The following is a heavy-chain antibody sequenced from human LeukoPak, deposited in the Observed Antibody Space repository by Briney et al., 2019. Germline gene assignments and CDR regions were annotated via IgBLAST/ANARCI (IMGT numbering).Heavy chain of an antibody. V-gene: IGHV3-23*01. CDR1: GFTFSSYA. CDR2: ISGSGGST. Sequence: GGSLRLSCAASGFTFSSYAMSWVRQAPGKGLEWVSAISGSGGSTYYADSVKGRFTISRDNSKNTLYLQMNSLRAEDTAVYYCAKDCSSTSCYERDNYYYYGMDAWGKGTTVTVSS. D-gene: IGHD2-2*01. J-gene: IGHJ6*04. CDR3: AKDCSSTSCYERDNYYYYGMDA.